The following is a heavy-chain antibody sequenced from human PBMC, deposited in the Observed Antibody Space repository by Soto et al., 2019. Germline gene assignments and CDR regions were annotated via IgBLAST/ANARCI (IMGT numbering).Heavy chain of an antibody. CDR2: MNPNSGNT. CDR1: GDTFTSYD. V-gene: IGHV1-8*01. D-gene: IGHD3-10*01. J-gene: IGHJ6*02. CDR3: ARAPLLWFGDYYGMDV. Sequence: ASVKVSCKASGDTFTSYDINWVRQATGQGLEWMGWMNPNSGNTGYAQKFQGRVTMARNTSISTAYMELSSLRSEDTAVYYCARAPLLWFGDYYGMDVCGRGTTVTV.